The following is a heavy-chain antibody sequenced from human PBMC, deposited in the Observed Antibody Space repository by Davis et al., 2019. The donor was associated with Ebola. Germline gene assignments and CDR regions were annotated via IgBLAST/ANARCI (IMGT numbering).Heavy chain of an antibody. V-gene: IGHV3-21*01. CDR3: ASGLRGYSYGNWFDP. J-gene: IGHJ5*02. Sequence: GESLKISCAASGFTFSGYSMNWVRQAPGKGLEWVSSITSNSYIYYADSVKGRFTISRDNAENSLYLQMNSLRAEDTAVYYCASGLRGYSYGNWFDPWGQGTLVTVSS. D-gene: IGHD5-18*01. CDR1: GFTFSGYS. CDR2: ITSNSYI.